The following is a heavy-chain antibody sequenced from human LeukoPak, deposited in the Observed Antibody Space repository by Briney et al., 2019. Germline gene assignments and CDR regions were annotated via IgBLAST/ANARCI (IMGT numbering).Heavy chain of an antibody. CDR1: GFTFSSYW. CDR3: ARMGHDILVPSGMDV. Sequence: PGGSLRLSCAASGFTFSSYWMHWVRQAPGKGLVWVSRINSDGSSTSYADSVKGRFTISRDNAKNTLYVQMNSLRAEDTAVYYCARMGHDILVPSGMDVWGQGTTVTVSS. CDR2: INSDGSST. J-gene: IGHJ6*02. D-gene: IGHD1-1*01. V-gene: IGHV3-74*01.